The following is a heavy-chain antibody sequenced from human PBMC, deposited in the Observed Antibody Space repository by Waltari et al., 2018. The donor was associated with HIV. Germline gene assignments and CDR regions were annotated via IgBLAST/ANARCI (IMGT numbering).Heavy chain of an antibody. J-gene: IGHJ4*02. CDR2: IGAAGDT. CDR1: GFAFSRFD. Sequence: EVEMVESGGGSVQHGGSLRLSCAASGFAFSRFDMHWVRQAMGKSPEWVSAIGAAGDTYYPKSVKGRFTVSRENGKNSLYLQMNNLRVDDAAMYYCVRGNGWYGPYYFDYWGRGTLVTVSS. CDR3: VRGNGWYGPYYFDY. V-gene: IGHV3-13*01. D-gene: IGHD6-19*01.